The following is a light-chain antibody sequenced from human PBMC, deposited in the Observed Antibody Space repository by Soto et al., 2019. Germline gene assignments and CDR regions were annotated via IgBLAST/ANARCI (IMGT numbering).Light chain of an antibody. CDR1: ESISSW. J-gene: IGKJ5*01. CDR3: QQFNNYHLT. V-gene: IGKV1-5*01. CDR2: DAS. Sequence: DIQMTQSLSTLSASVGERVTITCRASESISSWWAWYQQKPGKAPKLLIYDASSLESGVPSRFSGSGSGTDFTLTISSLQPEDFATYYCQQFNNYHLTFGQGTRLEIK.